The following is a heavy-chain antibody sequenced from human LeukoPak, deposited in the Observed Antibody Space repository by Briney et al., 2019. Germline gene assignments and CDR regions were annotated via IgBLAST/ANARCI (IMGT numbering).Heavy chain of an antibody. CDR1: AFTFSRDA. Sequence: ARSLRLSCAASAFTFSRDAMSWVRQAPAKWLDCVSVISGSGENTHYADSVKGRFTISRDNSKNTLYLQMNSLRAEDTAVYYCARDLRGYSGYDSDFWGQGTLVTVSS. V-gene: IGHV3-23*01. D-gene: IGHD5-12*01. CDR3: ARDLRGYSGYDSDF. CDR2: ISGSGENT. J-gene: IGHJ4*02.